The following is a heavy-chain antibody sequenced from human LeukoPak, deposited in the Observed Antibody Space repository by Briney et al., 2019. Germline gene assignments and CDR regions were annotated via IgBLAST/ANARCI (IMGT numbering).Heavy chain of an antibody. V-gene: IGHV3-23*01. CDR3: ARDTAAAPFDP. J-gene: IGHJ5*02. D-gene: IGHD6-13*01. CDR1: GFTFSNYA. Sequence: GGSPRLSCAASGFTFSNYAMNWVRQAPGKGLEWVSAFTGSGGSTYYADSVKGRFTISRDNSKNTLFLQMNSLRAEDTAVYYCARDTAAAPFDPWGQGTLVTVSS. CDR2: FTGSGGST.